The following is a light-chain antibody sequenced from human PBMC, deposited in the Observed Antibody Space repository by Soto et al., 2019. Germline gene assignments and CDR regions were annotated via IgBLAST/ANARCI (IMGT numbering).Light chain of an antibody. CDR2: GTS. Sequence: EIVLTQSPGTLSLSPGERATLSCRTSQTVSSTYLAWYQQKRGQAPRLLIYGTSNRATGIPDRFSGSGSGTEFTLTIIRLEPVEFAVYHCQLYGSSPLYSFDQGNELESK. CDR3: QLYGSSPLYS. CDR1: QTVSSTY. J-gene: IGKJ2*01. V-gene: IGKV3-20*01.